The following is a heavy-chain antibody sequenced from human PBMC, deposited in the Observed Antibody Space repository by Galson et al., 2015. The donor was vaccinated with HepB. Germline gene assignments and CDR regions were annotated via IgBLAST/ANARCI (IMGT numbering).Heavy chain of an antibody. CDR3: AKDLDNPGSYYYGMDV. V-gene: IGHV3-30*18. J-gene: IGHJ6*02. CDR2: ISYDGSNK. D-gene: IGHD1-1*01. Sequence: SLRLSCAASGFTFSSYGMHWVRQAPGKGLEWVAVISYDGSNKYYADSVKGRFTISRDNSKNTLYLQMNSLRAEDTAVYYRAKDLDNPGSYYYGMDVWGQGTTVTVSS. CDR1: GFTFSSYG.